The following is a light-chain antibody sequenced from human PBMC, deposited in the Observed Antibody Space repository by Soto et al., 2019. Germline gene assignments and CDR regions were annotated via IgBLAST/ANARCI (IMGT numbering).Light chain of an antibody. Sequence: EIVLTQSPATLSLSPGERATLSCRASQSVGTNLAWYQQKPGQAPRVLLYDASDRATGIPARFSGSGSGTDFTLTISSLEPEDFAFYYCQRRGDWPLYSFGQGTKLEIK. CDR2: DAS. J-gene: IGKJ2*03. CDR1: QSVGTN. CDR3: QRRGDWPLYS. V-gene: IGKV3-11*01.